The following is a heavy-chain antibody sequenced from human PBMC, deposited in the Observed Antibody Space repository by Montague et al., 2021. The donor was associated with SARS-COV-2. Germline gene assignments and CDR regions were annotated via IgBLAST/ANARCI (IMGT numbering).Heavy chain of an antibody. D-gene: IGHD2-21*01. J-gene: IGHJ2*01. CDR3: ARRGGGEVFARCMYWYFVF. Sequence: SETLSLTCSVSGGSINNYYWGWVRQSPGKGLEWIGYIYYSGSVTTSYNPSLKSRVSISVDTSENQFSLKLTSVTAADTAVYYCARRGGGEVFARCMYWYFVFWGGGPLVTVSS. V-gene: IGHV4-59*13. CDR2: IYYSGSVTT. CDR1: GGSINNYY.